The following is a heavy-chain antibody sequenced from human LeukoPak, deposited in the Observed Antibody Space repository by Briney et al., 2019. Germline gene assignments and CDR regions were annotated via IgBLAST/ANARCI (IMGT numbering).Heavy chain of an antibody. Sequence: GGSLRLSCTASGFTFSAYAMMWVRQAPGKGPEWVSAIRGGGGSEFYADPVKGRFTISRDNSKHTLFLQMNNLRPEDTAVYYCGRDPNGDYVGAFDMWGPGTMVTVSS. CDR2: IRGGGGSE. CDR1: GFTFSAYA. CDR3: GRDPNGDYVGAFDM. J-gene: IGHJ3*02. D-gene: IGHD4-17*01. V-gene: IGHV3-23*01.